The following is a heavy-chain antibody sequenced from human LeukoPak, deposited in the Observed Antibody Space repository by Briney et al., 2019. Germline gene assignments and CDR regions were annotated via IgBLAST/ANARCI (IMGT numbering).Heavy chain of an antibody. Sequence: GASVKVSCKASGYTFTGYHMHWVRQAPGQGLEWMGRINPNSGDTNYAQKLQGRVTMTTDTSTSTAYMELRSLRSDDTAVYYCASVRAEYCTNGVCYSGYYYYYMDVWGKGTTVTVSS. V-gene: IGHV1-2*06. CDR1: GYTFTGYH. D-gene: IGHD2-8*01. CDR3: ASVRAEYCTNGVCYSGYYYYYMDV. CDR2: INPNSGDT. J-gene: IGHJ6*03.